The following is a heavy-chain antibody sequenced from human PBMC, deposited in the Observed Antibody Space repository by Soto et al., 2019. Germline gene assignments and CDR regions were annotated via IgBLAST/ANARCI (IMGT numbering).Heavy chain of an antibody. CDR2: IYPGDSDT. J-gene: IGHJ4*02. Sequence: PVESLKISCKGSGYSFTSYWICCGLQMPVKVLEWMGIIYPGDSDTRYSPSFQGQVTISADKSISTAYLQWSSLKASDTAMYYCARPAPDTAMVPYYFDYWGQGTLVTVSS. D-gene: IGHD5-18*01. CDR3: ARPAPDTAMVPYYFDY. V-gene: IGHV5-51*01. CDR1: GYSFTSYW.